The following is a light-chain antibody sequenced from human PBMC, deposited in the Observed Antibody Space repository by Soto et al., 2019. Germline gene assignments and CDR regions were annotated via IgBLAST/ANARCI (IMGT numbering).Light chain of an antibody. Sequence: DVLVTLTPLSSPVTLGQPVSISCRSSQSLVHTDGNTYLSWFQQRPGQPPRLLIYKISNRFSGVPDRFSGGGAATDFTLKISRVEAEDVGIYYCMQTTEFSRTSGQGTNVDI. CDR1: QSLVHTDGNTY. V-gene: IGKV2-24*01. CDR3: MQTTEFSRT. J-gene: IGKJ1*01. CDR2: KIS.